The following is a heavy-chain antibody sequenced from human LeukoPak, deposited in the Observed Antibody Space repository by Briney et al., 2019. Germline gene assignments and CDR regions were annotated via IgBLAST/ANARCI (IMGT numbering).Heavy chain of an antibody. Sequence: PGGSLRLSCAASGLTFSFYSMNWVRQAPGKGLEWVSYISSFSGTINYAESVKGRFTISRDNAKNSLYLQMNSLRADDTAVYYCARDRPAFDIWGQGTMVTVSS. CDR1: GLTFSFYS. V-gene: IGHV3-48*01. J-gene: IGHJ3*02. CDR2: ISSFSGTI. CDR3: ARDRPAFDI.